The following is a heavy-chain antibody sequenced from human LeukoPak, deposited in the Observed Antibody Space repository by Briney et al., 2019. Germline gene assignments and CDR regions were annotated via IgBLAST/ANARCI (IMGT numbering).Heavy chain of an antibody. V-gene: IGHV3-48*02. CDR3: ARDLTESSYYFDY. CDR1: GFTFSSYS. CDR2: ISSSSTI. Sequence: PGGSLRLSCAASGFTFSSYSTNWVRQAPGKGLEWVSYISSSSTIHYADSVKGRFTISRDNTKNSLYLQMNSLRDEDTAVYYCARDLTESSYYFDYWGQGTLVTVSS. D-gene: IGHD3-10*01. J-gene: IGHJ4*02.